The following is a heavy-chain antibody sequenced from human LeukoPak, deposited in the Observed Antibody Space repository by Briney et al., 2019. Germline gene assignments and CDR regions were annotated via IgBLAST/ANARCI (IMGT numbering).Heavy chain of an antibody. CDR1: GFTFSSYG. CDR2: ISYDGSNK. CDR3: AKAGTFVPAAAYFDY. V-gene: IGHV3-30*18. Sequence: GRSLRLSCAASGFTFSSYGMHWVRQAPGKGLEWVAVISYDGSNKYYADSVKGRFTISRDNSKNTLYLQMNSLRAEDTAVYYCAKAGTFVPAAAYFDYWGQGTLVTVSS. D-gene: IGHD2-2*01. J-gene: IGHJ4*02.